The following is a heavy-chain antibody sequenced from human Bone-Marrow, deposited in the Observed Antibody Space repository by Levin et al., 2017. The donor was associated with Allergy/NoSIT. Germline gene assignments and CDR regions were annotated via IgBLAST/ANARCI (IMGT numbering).Heavy chain of an antibody. V-gene: IGHV3-21*01. Sequence: GGSLRLSRAASGFNFSTYNMNWVRQTPGKGLEWVSSITRRSDYMYYADSVKGRFIISRDNAKNSLFLQMNSLRVDDTAVYYCAKDRTYGILWNYGMDVWGQGTTVTVSS. J-gene: IGHJ6*02. D-gene: IGHD4-17*01. CDR3: AKDRTYGILWNYGMDV. CDR1: GFNFSTYN. CDR2: ITRRSDYM.